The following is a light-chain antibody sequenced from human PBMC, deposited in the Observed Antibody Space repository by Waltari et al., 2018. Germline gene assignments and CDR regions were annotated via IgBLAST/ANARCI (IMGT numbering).Light chain of an antibody. CDR1: QSVNSNY. CDR3: QQSRTSPWT. J-gene: IGKJ1*01. V-gene: IGKV3-20*01. CDR2: AAS. Sequence: ESVLTQSPGTRSLSPGERATPSCRTSQSVNSNYLAWYQQKVGQAPRLLISAASSRATGIPDRFSGSGSGTDFTLTISRLEPEDFAVYYCQQSRTSPWTFGQGTKVEIK.